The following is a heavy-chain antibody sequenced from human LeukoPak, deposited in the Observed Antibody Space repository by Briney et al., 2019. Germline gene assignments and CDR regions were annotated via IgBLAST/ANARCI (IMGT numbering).Heavy chain of an antibody. CDR2: IYSGGST. Sequence: PGGSLRLSCAASGFAVSSNYMSWVRQAPGKGLEWVAVIYSGGSTNYADSVKGRFTISRDNSKNTLYLLMNSLRAEDTAVYYCAIRKNGNAIDYWGQGTLVTVSS. D-gene: IGHD2-8*01. CDR1: GFAVSSNY. V-gene: IGHV3-66*01. CDR3: AIRKNGNAIDY. J-gene: IGHJ4*02.